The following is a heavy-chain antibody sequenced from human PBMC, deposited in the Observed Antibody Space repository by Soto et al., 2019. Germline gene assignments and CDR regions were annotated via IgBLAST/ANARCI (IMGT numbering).Heavy chain of an antibody. CDR2: IIPIFGTA. D-gene: IGHD3-22*01. CDR1: GGTFSSYA. V-gene: IGHV1-69*01. J-gene: IGHJ4*02. CDR3: GGTYYYDSSGYSPLDY. Sequence: QVQLVQSGAEVKKPGSSVKVSCKASGGTFSSYAISWVRQAPGQGLEWMGGIIPIFGTANYAQKFQGRVTITADESTSTAYMELSRLRSEDTAVYYCGGTYYYDSSGYSPLDYWGQGTLVTVSS.